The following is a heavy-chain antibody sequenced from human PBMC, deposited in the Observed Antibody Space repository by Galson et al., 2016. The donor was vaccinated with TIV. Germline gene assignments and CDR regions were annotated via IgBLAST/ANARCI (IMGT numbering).Heavy chain of an antibody. V-gene: IGHV4-59*08. Sequence: SETLSLTCTVSGDSISSFYWIWIRQPPGKGLEWIAYISYTGFTKYNPTLKSRVTISVDTSKNHFSLKLTSVTAADTAVYFCARLYDFWTGYPSLVVWGQGTTVTVSS. CDR1: GDSISSFY. CDR3: ARLYDFWTGYPSLVV. CDR2: ISYTGFT. D-gene: IGHD3-3*01. J-gene: IGHJ6*02.